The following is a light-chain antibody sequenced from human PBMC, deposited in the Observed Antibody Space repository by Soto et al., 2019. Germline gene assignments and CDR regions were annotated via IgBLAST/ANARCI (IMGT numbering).Light chain of an antibody. J-gene: IGKJ1*01. Sequence: EIVMTQSPATLSVSPGGRATLSCRASQRISDPLAWYQQKPGQAPRLLIYGASKRATGFPARFSGSGSGTGFTLTISSLQSEDFAIYYCQQYNNWPWTFGQGNKVEIK. CDR2: GAS. CDR1: QRISDP. CDR3: QQYNNWPWT. V-gene: IGKV3-15*01.